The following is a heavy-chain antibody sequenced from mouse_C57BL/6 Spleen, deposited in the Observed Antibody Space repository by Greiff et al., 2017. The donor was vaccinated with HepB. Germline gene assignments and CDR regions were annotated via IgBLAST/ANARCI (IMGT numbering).Heavy chain of an antibody. J-gene: IGHJ2*01. D-gene: IGHD2-3*01. Sequence: EVKLMESGGGLVQPGGSLSLSCAASGFTFTDYYMSWVRQPPGKALGWLGFIRNKANGYTTEYSASVKGRFTISRDNSQSILYLQMNALRAEDSATYYCARSDGLYYFDYWGQGTTLTVSS. V-gene: IGHV7-3*01. CDR3: ARSDGLYYFDY. CDR1: GFTFTDYY. CDR2: IRNKANGYTT.